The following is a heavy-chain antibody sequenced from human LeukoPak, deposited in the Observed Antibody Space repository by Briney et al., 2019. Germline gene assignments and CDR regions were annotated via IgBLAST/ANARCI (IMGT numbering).Heavy chain of an antibody. CDR2: VSAYNGNT. CDR3: AREGYRYSSSPRNFDY. Sequence: ASVKVSCKASGYTFTSYAFTWVRQAPGQGLEWMGWVSAYNGNTNYAQKLQGRVTMTTDTSTSTAYMELRSLRSDDTAVYYCAREGYRYSSSPRNFDYWGQGTLVTVSS. D-gene: IGHD6-13*01. J-gene: IGHJ4*02. CDR1: GYTFTSYA. V-gene: IGHV1-18*01.